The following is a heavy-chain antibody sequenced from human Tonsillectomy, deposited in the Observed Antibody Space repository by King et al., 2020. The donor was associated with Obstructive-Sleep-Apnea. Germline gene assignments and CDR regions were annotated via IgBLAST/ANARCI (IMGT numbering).Heavy chain of an antibody. CDR1: GYTFSTYA. CDR2: INAGNGHA. CDR3: ARAPDYYDSSGLWHFDF. D-gene: IGHD3-22*01. V-gene: IGHV1-3*01. J-gene: IGHJ2*01. Sequence: EQLVQSGAEVKKPGASVKVSCKASGYTFSTYAIHWVRQAPGHRLEWMGWINAGNGHAKYSQKFQGRVTITRDTSASTAYMELSSLRSEDTAVYYCARAPDYYDSSGLWHFDFWGRGTLVTVSS.